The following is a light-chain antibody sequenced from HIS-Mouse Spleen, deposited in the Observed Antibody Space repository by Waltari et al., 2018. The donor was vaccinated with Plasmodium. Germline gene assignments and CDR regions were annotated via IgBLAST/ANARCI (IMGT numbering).Light chain of an antibody. CDR2: GAS. CDR1: QSVSSN. V-gene: IGKV3-15*01. J-gene: IGKJ3*01. Sequence: EIVMTQSPATLSVSPGDRATLSCRASQSVSSNLAWYQQKPGQAPRLLIYGASTRATGIPARFSGSGSGTEFTLTISSLQSEDFAVYYCQQYNNWSFTFGHGTKVDIK. CDR3: QQYNNWSFT.